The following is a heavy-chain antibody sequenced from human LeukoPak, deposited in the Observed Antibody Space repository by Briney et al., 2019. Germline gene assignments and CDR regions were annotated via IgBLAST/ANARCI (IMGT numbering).Heavy chain of an antibody. CDR2: IYHSGST. Sequence: PSQTLSLTCTVSGGSISSGGYYWSWIRQPPGKGLEWIGYIYHSGSTYYNPSLKSRVTISVDTSKNQFSLKLSSVTAADTAVYYCARARDDILTGAEYYFDYWGQGTPVTVSS. CDR1: GGSISSGGYY. D-gene: IGHD3-9*01. V-gene: IGHV4-30-2*01. J-gene: IGHJ4*02. CDR3: ARARDDILTGAEYYFDY.